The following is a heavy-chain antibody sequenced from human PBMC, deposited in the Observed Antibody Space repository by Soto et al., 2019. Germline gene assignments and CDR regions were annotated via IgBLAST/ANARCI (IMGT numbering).Heavy chain of an antibody. D-gene: IGHD3-16*01. Sequence: SETLSLTCAVHGGSFRGYFWSWVRQSPGRGLEWIGEINESGGTDYNPSLQSRVSISVDTSKSQFSLNLTSVTGADTAVYLCARVRVSYGGTSGGGVHFFYYGMDVWGQGTTVTVSS. CDR1: GGSFRGYF. CDR3: ARVRVSYGGTSGGGVHFFYYGMDV. CDR2: INESGGT. V-gene: IGHV4-34*01. J-gene: IGHJ6*02.